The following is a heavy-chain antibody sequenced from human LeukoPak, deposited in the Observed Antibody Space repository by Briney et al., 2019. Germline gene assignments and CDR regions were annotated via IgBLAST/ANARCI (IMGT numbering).Heavy chain of an antibody. CDR3: ARGHFMWMQRYWFDP. V-gene: IGHV1-46*01. CDR2: INPSGGST. J-gene: IGHJ5*02. CDR1: GYTFTSYY. D-gene: IGHD5-18*01. Sequence: GASVKVSCKASGYTFTSYYMHWVRQAPGQGLEWMGIINPSGGSTSYAQKFQGRVTMTRDTSTSTVYMELSSLRSEDTAVYYCARGHFMWMQRYWFDPWGQGTLVTVSS.